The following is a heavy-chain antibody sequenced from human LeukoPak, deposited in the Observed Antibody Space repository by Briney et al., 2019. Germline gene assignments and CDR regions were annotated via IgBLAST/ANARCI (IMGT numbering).Heavy chain of an antibody. CDR2: INPNSGGT. Sequence: GASVTVSCKASGYTFTGYYMHWVRQAPGQGLEWMGWINPNSGGTNYAQKLQGRVTMTRDTAISTAYMELSRLRSDDTAVYYCARAADIVVVPDANWFDPWGQGTLVTASS. V-gene: IGHV1-2*02. CDR3: ARAADIVVVPDANWFDP. D-gene: IGHD2-2*01. CDR1: GYTFTGYY. J-gene: IGHJ5*02.